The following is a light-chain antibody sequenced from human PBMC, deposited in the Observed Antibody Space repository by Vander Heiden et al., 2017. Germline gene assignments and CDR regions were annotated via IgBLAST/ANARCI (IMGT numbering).Light chain of an antibody. CDR3: SSYAGSNNWV. Sequence: SALTPPPSASGSPGQSVTISCTGTTSDVGGYDSVSWYQQHPGKAPKLMIYEVNKRPSGVPDRFSGSKSGNTASLTVSGLQAEDEADYYCSSYAGSNNWVFGGGTKLTVL. CDR1: TSDVGGYDS. CDR2: EVN. J-gene: IGLJ2*01. V-gene: IGLV2-8*01.